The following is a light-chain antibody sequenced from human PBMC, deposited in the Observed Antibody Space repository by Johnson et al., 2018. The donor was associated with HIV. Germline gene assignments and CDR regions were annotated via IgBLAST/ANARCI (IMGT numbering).Light chain of an antibody. Sequence: QSVLTQPPSVSAAPGQRVTISCSGSSSNIGSNYVSWYQQLPGTAPKLLIYDNNKRPSGIPARFSGSKSGTSATLGITGLQTGDEADYYCGTWDSSLSVYVFGTGTKVTVL. J-gene: IGLJ1*01. CDR2: DNN. CDR1: SSNIGSNY. CDR3: GTWDSSLSVYV. V-gene: IGLV1-51*01.